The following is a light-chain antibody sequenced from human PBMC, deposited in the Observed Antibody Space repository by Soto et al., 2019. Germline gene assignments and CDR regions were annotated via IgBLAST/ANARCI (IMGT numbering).Light chain of an antibody. CDR3: QQYGGSPLYT. CDR1: QSLSNAY. Sequence: EIVLTQSPATLSLSPGEGACLSCRASQSLSNAYIAWYQQKPGQAPRLLIFGASTRATGIPDRFSGSGSGTDFTLTISRLEPEDFAVYYCQQYGGSPLYTFGQGTKVDI. J-gene: IGKJ2*01. CDR2: GAS. V-gene: IGKV3-20*01.